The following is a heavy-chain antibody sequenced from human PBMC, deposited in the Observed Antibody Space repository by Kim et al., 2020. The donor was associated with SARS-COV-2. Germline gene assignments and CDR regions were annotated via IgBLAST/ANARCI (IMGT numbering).Heavy chain of an antibody. CDR3: ARGVRSTRTFDI. J-gene: IGHJ3*02. V-gene: IGHV4-59*01. Sequence: SETLSLTCAVSGDSMMRNFWSWIRQPPGGGLEYIGFIYSSGSTNYNPSLDSRATISIDTSNKQFFLKLTSVTAADAAVYFCARGVRSTRTFDIWGLGTMVTVSS. CDR2: IYSSGST. CDR1: GDSMMRNF. D-gene: IGHD5-12*01.